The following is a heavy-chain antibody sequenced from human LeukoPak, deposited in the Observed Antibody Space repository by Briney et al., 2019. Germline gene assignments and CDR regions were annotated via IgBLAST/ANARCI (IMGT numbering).Heavy chain of an antibody. CDR3: ARDLGYCTGGTCHPNWSDP. J-gene: IGHJ5*02. Sequence: GASVKVSCKASGYTFTSYAMRWVRQAPGQRLEWMGWINAGNDNTKYSQKFQGRVTITRDTSASTAYMELSSLRSEDTAVYYCARDLGYCTGGTCHPNWSDPWGQGTLVTVSS. CDR1: GYTFTSYA. CDR2: INAGNDNT. V-gene: IGHV1-3*01. D-gene: IGHD2-8*02.